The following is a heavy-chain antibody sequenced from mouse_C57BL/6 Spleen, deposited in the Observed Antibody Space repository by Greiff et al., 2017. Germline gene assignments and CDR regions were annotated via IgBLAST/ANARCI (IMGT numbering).Heavy chain of an antibody. J-gene: IGHJ2*01. D-gene: IGHD1-1*01. V-gene: IGHV1-66*01. CDR2: IYPGSGNT. Sequence: VKLQESGPELVKPGASVKISCKASGYSFTSYYIHWVKQRPGQGLEWIGWIYPGSGNTKYNEKFKGKATLTADTSSSTAYMQLSSLTSEDSAVYYCARSAYGSSYIDYWGQGTTLTVSS. CDR1: GYSFTSYY. CDR3: ARSAYGSSYIDY.